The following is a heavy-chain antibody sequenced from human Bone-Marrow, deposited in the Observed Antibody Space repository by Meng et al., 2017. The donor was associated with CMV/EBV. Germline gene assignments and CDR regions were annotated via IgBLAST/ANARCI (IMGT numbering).Heavy chain of an antibody. CDR1: GFTFSSYS. J-gene: IGHJ6*02. CDR3: ARDRPREYQLLRSRVKRDYYGLDV. Sequence: GESLKISCAASGFTFSSYSMSWVRQAPGKGLEFVAVISSDGSNKYYAASVKGRFTISRDNSKNTLYLQLDSLRPEDTAIYYCARDRPREYQLLRSRVKRDYYGLDVWGQGTTVTVSS. D-gene: IGHD2-2*01. V-gene: IGHV3-30*03. CDR2: ISSDGSNK.